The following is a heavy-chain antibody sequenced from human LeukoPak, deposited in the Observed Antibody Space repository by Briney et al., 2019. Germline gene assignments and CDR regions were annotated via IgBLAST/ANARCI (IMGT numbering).Heavy chain of an antibody. CDR3: AGRVKLRFLEWLLNGPAAGAFDI. V-gene: IGHV4-39*07. J-gene: IGHJ3*02. CDR1: GGSISTSNDY. CDR2: INHSGST. Sequence: SETLSLTCTVSGGSISTSNDYWGWIRQPPGKGLGWLGEINHSGSTNYNPSLKSRVTIPVDTSKNQLSLKLSSVTAADTAVYYCAGRVKLRFLEWLLNGPAAGAFDIWGQGTMVTVSS. D-gene: IGHD3-3*01.